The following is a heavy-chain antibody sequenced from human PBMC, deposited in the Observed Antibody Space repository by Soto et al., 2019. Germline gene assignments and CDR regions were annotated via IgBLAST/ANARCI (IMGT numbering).Heavy chain of an antibody. CDR2: IDYNGVT. D-gene: IGHD2-2*01. J-gene: IGHJ4*02. CDR1: GASISSRDYY. Sequence: PSETLSLTCSVSGASISSRDYYWGWIRQTPGKGLEWIGNIDYNGVTYYNPSLKSRVTVSKDTSKNQFSLKVASVTAADTAIYYFGRVMIGTSRHTDPDYWGQGTQVTSPQ. CDR3: GRVMIGTSRHTDPDY. V-gene: IGHV4-39*01.